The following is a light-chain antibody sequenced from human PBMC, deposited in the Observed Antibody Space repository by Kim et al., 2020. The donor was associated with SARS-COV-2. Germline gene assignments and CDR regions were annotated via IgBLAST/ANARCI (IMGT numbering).Light chain of an antibody. CDR1: QSLLYSSNNKNY. J-gene: IGKJ1*01. CDR2: WAS. CDR3: QQYYSPPWT. Sequence: ATINCKSSQSLLYSSNNKNYLAWYQQKPGQAPKLLIYWASTRESGVPDRISGSGSGTDFTLTVSSLQAEDFAVYYCQQYYSPPWTFGQGTKVDIK. V-gene: IGKV4-1*01.